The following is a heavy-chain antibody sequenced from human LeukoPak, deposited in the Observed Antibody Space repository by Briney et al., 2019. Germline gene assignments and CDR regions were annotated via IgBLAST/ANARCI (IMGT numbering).Heavy chain of an antibody. J-gene: IGHJ3*01. CDR3: SAGEGYYDSSDYYSAWAFNV. CDR1: GFTFSDYY. CDR2: ISNSCNTI. Sequence: GGSLRLSCAASGFTFSDYYMSWIRQAPGKGLEWVSYISNSCNTIYYADSVKGRFTISRDNAKNSLYLQMNSLRAEDTAVYYCSAGEGYYDSSDYYSAWAFNVWGQGTMVTVSS. V-gene: IGHV3-11*04. D-gene: IGHD3-22*01.